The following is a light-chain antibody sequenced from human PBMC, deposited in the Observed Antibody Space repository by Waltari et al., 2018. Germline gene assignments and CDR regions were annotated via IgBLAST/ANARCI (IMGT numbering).Light chain of an antibody. CDR3: QHYGTSSWT. V-gene: IGKV3-20*01. CDR1: QTISYTT. CDR2: GAS. J-gene: IGKJ1*01. Sequence: EIVLTQSPGTLYLSPGDRATLSCRSSQTISYTTLAWYQQKPGQGPRLLIYGASNRPTGVPSRFSGRGAGQDFTLAISRLEPDDFAVYYCQHYGTSSWTFGQGTKVEVK.